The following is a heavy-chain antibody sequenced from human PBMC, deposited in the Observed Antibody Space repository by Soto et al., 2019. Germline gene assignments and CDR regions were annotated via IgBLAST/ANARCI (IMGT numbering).Heavy chain of an antibody. CDR2: VYHSGST. CDR3: ARVVKIVATETPFDY. J-gene: IGHJ4*02. Sequence: PSETLSLTCTVSGVSINTYYWSWVRQSPGKGLEWIGYVYHSGSTKYNPSLQSRVDMSIDTSKSQISMKLTSVTAADTAVYYCARVVKIVATETPFDYWGQGTLVTVSS. D-gene: IGHD5-12*01. V-gene: IGHV4-59*01. CDR1: GVSINTYY.